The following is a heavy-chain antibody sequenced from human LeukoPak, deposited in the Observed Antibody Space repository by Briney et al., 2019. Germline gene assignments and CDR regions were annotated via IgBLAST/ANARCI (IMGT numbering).Heavy chain of an antibody. CDR3: ARYGDYVFDL. CDR2: IYHSGST. CDR1: GGSISSYY. V-gene: IGHV4-59*01. D-gene: IGHD4-17*01. Sequence: PSETLSLTCTVSGGSISSYYWSWIRQPPGKRLEWIGYIYHSGSTNYNSSLTSRVTISVDTSKNQFSLKLSSVTAADTAVYYCARYGDYVFDLWGQETLVTVSS. J-gene: IGHJ4*02.